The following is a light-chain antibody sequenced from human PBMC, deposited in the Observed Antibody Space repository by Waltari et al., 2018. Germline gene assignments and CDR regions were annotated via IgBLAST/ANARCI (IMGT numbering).Light chain of an antibody. J-gene: IGKJ5*01. V-gene: IGKV1-39*01. CDR1: QRISTY. CDR2: AAS. CDR3: QQTHSTLIT. Sequence: DIQMTQSPSSLSASVGDRVTITCRASQRISTYINWYQQKPGKAPKLLIYAASTLQSGVPSRFSGSGSGTDFTFTISSLQADDFATYYCQQTHSTLITFGQGTRLEI.